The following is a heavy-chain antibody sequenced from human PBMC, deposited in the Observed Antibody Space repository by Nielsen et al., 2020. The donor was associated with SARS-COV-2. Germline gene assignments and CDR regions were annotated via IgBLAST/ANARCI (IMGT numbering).Heavy chain of an antibody. Sequence: GESLKISCAASGFTFSDYWMSWVRQAPGKGLEWVANIKQDGSEKYYVDSVKGRFTISRDNAKNSLYLQMNSLRAEDTAVYYCARASDFWHVYYVDFWGQGTLVTVSA. D-gene: IGHD3-3*01. CDR1: GFTFSDYW. V-gene: IGHV3-7*01. CDR3: ARASDFWHVYYVDF. J-gene: IGHJ4*01. CDR2: IKQDGSEK.